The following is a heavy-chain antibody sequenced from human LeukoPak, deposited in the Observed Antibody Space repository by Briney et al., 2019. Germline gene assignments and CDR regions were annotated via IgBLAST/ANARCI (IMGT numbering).Heavy chain of an antibody. V-gene: IGHV4-30-2*01. CDR3: ASAASWGVGHYYYYMDV. D-gene: IGHD2-2*01. Sequence: SETLSFTCTVSGGSISSGGYYWSWIRQPPGKGLEWIGYIYHSGSTYYNPSLKSRVTISVDRSKNQFSLKLSSVTAADTAVYYCASAASWGVGHYYYYMDVWGKGTTVTVSS. CDR2: IYHSGST. CDR1: GGSISSGGYY. J-gene: IGHJ6*03.